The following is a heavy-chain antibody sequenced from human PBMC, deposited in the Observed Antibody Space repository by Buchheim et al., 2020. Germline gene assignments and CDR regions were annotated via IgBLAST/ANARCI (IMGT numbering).Heavy chain of an antibody. D-gene: IGHD6-13*01. Sequence: QITLKESGPTLVKPTQTLTLTCTFSGFSLSTSGVGVGWIRQPPGKALEWLALLYWYDDKRYSPSLKSRLTITKDTSKHQVVLTMTNMDPVDTATYYCAHQSIAAAGPSFQHWGQGTL. CDR1: GFSLSTSGVG. J-gene: IGHJ1*01. CDR3: AHQSIAAAGPSFQH. CDR2: LYWYDDK. V-gene: IGHV2-5*01.